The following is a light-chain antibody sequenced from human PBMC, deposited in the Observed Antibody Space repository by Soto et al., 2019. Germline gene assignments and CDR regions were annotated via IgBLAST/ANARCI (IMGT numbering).Light chain of an antibody. J-gene: IGKJ5*01. Sequence: EIVMTQSPATLSVSPGERATLSCRASQHVLSNLAWYQQKPGQAPRLLIYGASTRATGLPARFSGSGSGTQFTLTISSLQSEDFAVYYCQQYNNWPITFGQGTRLEIK. CDR2: GAS. CDR1: QHVLSN. CDR3: QQYNNWPIT. V-gene: IGKV3-15*01.